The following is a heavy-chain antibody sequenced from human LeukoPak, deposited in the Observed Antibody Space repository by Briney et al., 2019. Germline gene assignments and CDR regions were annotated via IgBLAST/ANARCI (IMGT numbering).Heavy chain of an antibody. Sequence: GASVKVSCKASGGTFSSYAISWVRQAPGQGLEWMGGIIPIFGTANYAQKFQGRVTITADESTSTAYMELSSLRSEDTAVYYCARVTTIAVAGRPPFGYWGQGTLVTVSS. V-gene: IGHV1-69*13. J-gene: IGHJ4*02. D-gene: IGHD6-19*01. CDR3: ARVTTIAVAGRPPFGY. CDR2: IIPIFGTA. CDR1: GGTFSSYA.